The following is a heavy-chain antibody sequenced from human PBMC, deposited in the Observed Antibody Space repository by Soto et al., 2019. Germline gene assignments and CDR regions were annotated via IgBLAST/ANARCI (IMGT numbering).Heavy chain of an antibody. V-gene: IGHV4-59*01. CDR1: GDSISTCY. J-gene: IGHJ4*02. D-gene: IGHD3-22*01. CDR3: ARGRTVRNYADDSSDYFYFFDY. Sequence: PSETLSLTCTVSGDSISTCYWGWMRQSPGKELEWIGYVYYTGSTNYNPSLKSRVTISVDSSKNQFSLKLTSANAADTAVYYCARGRTVRNYADDSSDYFYFFDYWGQGTQVTVSS. CDR2: VYYTGST.